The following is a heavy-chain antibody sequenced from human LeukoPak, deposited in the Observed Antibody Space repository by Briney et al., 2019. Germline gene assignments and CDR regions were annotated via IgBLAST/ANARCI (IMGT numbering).Heavy chain of an antibody. CDR3: ARRTMVRGTPTPDFDY. CDR1: GYSFTTYW. Sequence: GESLKISCKGSGYSFTTYWIGWVRQMPGKGLEWMGIIYPGDSDTRYSPSFQGQVTISADKSISTAYLQWSSLKASDTAMYYCARRTMVRGTPTPDFDYWGQGTLVTVSS. J-gene: IGHJ4*02. CDR2: IYPGDSDT. V-gene: IGHV5-51*01. D-gene: IGHD3-10*01.